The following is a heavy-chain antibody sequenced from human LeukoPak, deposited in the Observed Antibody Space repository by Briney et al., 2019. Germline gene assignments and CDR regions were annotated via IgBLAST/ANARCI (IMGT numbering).Heavy chain of an antibody. Sequence: PSETLSLTCTVSGGSISSYYWSWIRQPPGKGLEWIGYIYTSGSTNYNPSLKSRVTISVDTSKNQFSLKLSSVTAADTAVYYSAGTHYDFWSPYAFDIWGQGTMVTVSS. J-gene: IGHJ3*02. D-gene: IGHD3-3*01. CDR1: GGSISSYY. V-gene: IGHV4-4*09. CDR2: IYTSGST. CDR3: AGTHYDFWSPYAFDI.